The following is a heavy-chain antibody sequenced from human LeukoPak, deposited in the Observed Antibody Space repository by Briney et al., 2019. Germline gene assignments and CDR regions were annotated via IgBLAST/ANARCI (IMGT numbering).Heavy chain of an antibody. CDR2: FYTSGST. V-gene: IGHV4-4*07. CDR3: ARVSYYDSSGYFDY. Sequence: SETLSLTCTVSGGSISSYYWSWIRQPAGKGLEWIGRFYTSGSTNYNPSLKSRVTMSVDTSKNQFSLKLSSVTAADTAVYYCARVSYYDSSGYFDYWGQGTLVTVSS. CDR1: GGSISSYY. J-gene: IGHJ4*02. D-gene: IGHD3-22*01.